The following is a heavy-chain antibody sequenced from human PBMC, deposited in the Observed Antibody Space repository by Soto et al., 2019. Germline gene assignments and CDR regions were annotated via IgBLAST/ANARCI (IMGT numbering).Heavy chain of an antibody. D-gene: IGHD6-6*01. CDR1: GYSVSSDSAA. J-gene: IGHJ4*02. V-gene: IGHV6-1*01. Sequence: SQTLSVTCVISGYSVSSDSAAWNFIRQSPAGGLEWLGRTYYRSKWYNDYALSVKSRITINPDTSKNQFSLQLNSVTPEDTAVYYCARSVSSEGAGARFFDYWGQGTMVTVSS. CDR2: TYYRSKWYN. CDR3: ARSVSSEGAGARFFDY.